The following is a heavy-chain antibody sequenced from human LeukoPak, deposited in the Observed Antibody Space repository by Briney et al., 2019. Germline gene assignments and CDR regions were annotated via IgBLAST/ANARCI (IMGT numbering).Heavy chain of an antibody. D-gene: IGHD3-10*01. V-gene: IGHV4-4*02. CDR2: IYHSGST. J-gene: IGHJ4*02. CDR1: GGSISSSNW. Sequence: PSETLSLTCAVSGGSISSSNWWSWVRPPPGKGLEWIGEIYHSGSTNYNPSLKSRVTISVDKSKNQFSLKVTSVTAADTAVYYCARDAAYGSGSYRFDYWGQGTRVTVSS. CDR3: ARDAAYGSGSYRFDY.